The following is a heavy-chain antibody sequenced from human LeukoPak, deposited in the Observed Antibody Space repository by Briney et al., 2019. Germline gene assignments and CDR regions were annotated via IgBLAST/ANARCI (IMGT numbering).Heavy chain of an antibody. CDR2: IKQDGSEK. D-gene: IGHD4/OR15-4a*01. CDR1: EFTFSSYW. Sequence: GGSLRLSCAASEFTFSSYWMSWVRQAPGKGLEWVASIKQDGSEKYYVDSVKGRVTISRDNARNSLYLQMNSLRAEDTAVYYCARVFGAGYSDYWGQGTLVTVSS. J-gene: IGHJ4*02. V-gene: IGHV3-7*01. CDR3: ARVFGAGYSDY.